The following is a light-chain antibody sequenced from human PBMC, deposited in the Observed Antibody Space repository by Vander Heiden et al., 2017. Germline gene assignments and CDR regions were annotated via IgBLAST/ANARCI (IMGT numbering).Light chain of an antibody. Sequence: SYELTQPPSVSVSPGQTARITCSGDALPKQYAYWYHQKPGQAPVLVIYKDSERPSGIPERFSGSSSGTTVTLTISGVQAEDEADYYCQSADSSGTDWVFGGGTKLTVL. CDR2: KDS. J-gene: IGLJ3*02. CDR1: ALPKQY. V-gene: IGLV3-25*03. CDR3: QSADSSGTDWV.